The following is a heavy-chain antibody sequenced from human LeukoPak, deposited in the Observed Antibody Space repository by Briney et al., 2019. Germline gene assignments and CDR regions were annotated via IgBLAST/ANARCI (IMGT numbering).Heavy chain of an antibody. D-gene: IGHD3-16*01. CDR1: GFTFSSYW. CDR3: AKDRDDYVWGSYLGAFDI. Sequence: GGSLRLSCAASGFTFSSYWMHWVRQAPGKGLVGVSRINNDGRSTNYADPVKGRFTISRDNSKNTLYLQMNSLRAEDTAVFYCAKDRDDYVWGSYLGAFDIWGQGTMVTVSS. J-gene: IGHJ3*02. V-gene: IGHV3-74*01. CDR2: INNDGRST.